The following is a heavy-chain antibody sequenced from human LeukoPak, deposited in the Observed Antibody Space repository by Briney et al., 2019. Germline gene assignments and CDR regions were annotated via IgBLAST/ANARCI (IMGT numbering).Heavy chain of an antibody. V-gene: IGHV1-46*01. J-gene: IGHJ4*02. CDR3: ARGVTLVAEVGSAGGY. Sequence: ASVKVSCKASGYTFTSYYLHWVRQAPGQGLEWMGTTNPGGGTTSYAQNFQGRVTMTRDTSTSTVYMELRSLRSEDTAVYYCARGVTLVAEVGSAGGYWGQGTLVTVSS. CDR2: TNPGGGTT. D-gene: IGHD6-13*01. CDR1: GYTFTSYY.